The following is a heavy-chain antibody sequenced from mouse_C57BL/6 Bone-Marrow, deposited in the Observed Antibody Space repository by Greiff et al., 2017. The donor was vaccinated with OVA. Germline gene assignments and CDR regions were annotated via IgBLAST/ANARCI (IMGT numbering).Heavy chain of an antibody. V-gene: IGHV1-81*01. J-gene: IGHJ2*01. CDR1: GYTFTSYG. CDR3: ARWYYGSSGDY. CDR2: IYPRSGNT. Sequence: QVHVKQSGAELARPGASVKLSCKASGYTFTSYGISWVKQRTGQGLEWIGEIYPRSGNTYYNEKFKGKATLTADKSSSTAYMELRSLTSEDSAVYFCARWYYGSSGDYWGQGTTLTVSS. D-gene: IGHD1-1*01.